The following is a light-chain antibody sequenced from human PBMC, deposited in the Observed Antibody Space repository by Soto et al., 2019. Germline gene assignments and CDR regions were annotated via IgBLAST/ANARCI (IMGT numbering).Light chain of an antibody. V-gene: IGKV3-20*01. J-gene: IGKJ1*01. CDR2: GAS. Sequence: EIVMTQSPAILSVSPGERATLSCRASQSVSSSYLAWYQQKPGQAPRLLIYGASTRATGIPDRFSGSGSGTDFTLTISRLEPEDFAVYYCQQHGSSPVTFGQGTKVDIK. CDR3: QQHGSSPVT. CDR1: QSVSSSY.